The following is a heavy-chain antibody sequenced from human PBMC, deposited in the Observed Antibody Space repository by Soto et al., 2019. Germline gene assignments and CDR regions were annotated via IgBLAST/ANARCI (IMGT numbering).Heavy chain of an antibody. D-gene: IGHD3-22*01. CDR3: AKNKDSSGYYYDSRIRRLKFDY. CDR1: GFTFSSYA. V-gene: IGHV3-23*01. CDR2: ISGSGGST. J-gene: IGHJ4*02. Sequence: EVQLLESGGGLVQPGGSLRLSCAASGFTFSSYAMSWVRQAPGKGLEWVSAISGSGGSTYYADSVKGRFTISRDNSKNTLYLQMNSLRAGDTAVYYCAKNKDSSGYYYDSRIRRLKFDYWGQGTLVTVSS.